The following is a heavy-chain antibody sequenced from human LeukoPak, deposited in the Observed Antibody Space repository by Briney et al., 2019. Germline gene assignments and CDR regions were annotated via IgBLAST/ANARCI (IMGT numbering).Heavy chain of an antibody. Sequence: PSETLSLTCGVSGGSITNTNYWTWVRQPPGKGLEWIGEVSLQGSTNYNPSLMGRVAISVDTSENHISLQLTSVTAADTAVYYCARGGGYDSFDYWGQGTLVTVSS. CDR2: VSLQGST. V-gene: IGHV4-4*02. CDR3: ARGGGYDSFDY. CDR1: GGSITNTNY. D-gene: IGHD5-12*01. J-gene: IGHJ4*02.